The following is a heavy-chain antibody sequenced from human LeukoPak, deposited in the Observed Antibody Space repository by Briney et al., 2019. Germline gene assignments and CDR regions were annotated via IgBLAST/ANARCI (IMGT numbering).Heavy chain of an antibody. V-gene: IGHV1-18*04. J-gene: IGHJ4*02. D-gene: IGHD4-17*01. CDR2: IRAYNGNT. Sequence: ASVKVSCKASGYTFTGYYMHWVRQAPGQGLEWMGWIRAYNGNTNYAQKLQGRVTMTTDTSTSTAYMELRSLRPDDTAVYYCARGDYGDYDKGYYFDYWGQGTLVTVSS. CDR1: GYTFTGYY. CDR3: ARGDYGDYDKGYYFDY.